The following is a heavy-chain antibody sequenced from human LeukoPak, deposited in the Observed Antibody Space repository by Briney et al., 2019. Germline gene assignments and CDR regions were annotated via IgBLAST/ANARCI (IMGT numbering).Heavy chain of an antibody. Sequence: SETLSLTCTVSGGSISSSSYYWGWIRQPPGKGLEWIGSIYYSGSTYYNPSLKSRVTISVDTSKNQFSLKLSSVTAADTAVYYCAREVVTVYYYYYMDVWGKGTTVTVSS. CDR3: AREVVTVYYYYYMDV. V-gene: IGHV4-39*07. CDR1: GGSISSSSYY. CDR2: IYYSGST. D-gene: IGHD3-22*01. J-gene: IGHJ6*03.